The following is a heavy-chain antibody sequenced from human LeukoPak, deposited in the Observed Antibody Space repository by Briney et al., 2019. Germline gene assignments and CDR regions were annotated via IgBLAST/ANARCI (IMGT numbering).Heavy chain of an antibody. CDR1: GGSFSGYY. CDR3: ARGQEWLRPYYYYYMDV. CDR2: INHSGST. J-gene: IGHJ6*03. V-gene: IGHV4-34*01. Sequence: PSETLSLTCAVSGGSFSGYYWSWIRQPPGKGLEWIGEINHSGSTNYNPSLKSRVTISVDTSKNQFSLKLSSVTAADTAVYYCARGQEWLRPYYYYYMDVWGKGTTVTVSS. D-gene: IGHD5-12*01.